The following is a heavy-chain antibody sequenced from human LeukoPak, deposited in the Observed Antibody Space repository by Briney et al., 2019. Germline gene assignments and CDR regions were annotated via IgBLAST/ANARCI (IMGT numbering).Heavy chain of an antibody. V-gene: IGHV4-31*03. Sequence: PSETLSLTCTVSGGSISSGGYYCSWIRQHPGKGLEWIGYIYYSGSTYSNPSLKSRVTISVDTSKNQFSLNLSSVTAADTAVYYCARYCSSTNCYKGGFDPWGQGTLVTVSS. CDR1: GGSISSGGYY. CDR2: IYYSGST. D-gene: IGHD2-2*02. J-gene: IGHJ5*02. CDR3: ARYCSSTNCYKGGFDP.